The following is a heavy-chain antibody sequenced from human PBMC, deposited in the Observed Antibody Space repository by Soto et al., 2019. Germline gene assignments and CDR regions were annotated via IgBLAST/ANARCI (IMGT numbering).Heavy chain of an antibody. CDR1: GGTFSSYA. Sequence: QVQLVQSGAEVKKPGSSVKVSCKASGGTFSSYAISWVRQAPGQGLEWMGGIIPIFGTANYAQKFQGRVTINAAESTSTAYMEWGSLRSEDTAVYSCASWWRSAAAVLSADYWGQGTLVTVSS. CDR3: ASWWRSAAAVLSADY. J-gene: IGHJ4*02. D-gene: IGHD2-2*02. V-gene: IGHV1-69*12. CDR2: IIPIFGTA.